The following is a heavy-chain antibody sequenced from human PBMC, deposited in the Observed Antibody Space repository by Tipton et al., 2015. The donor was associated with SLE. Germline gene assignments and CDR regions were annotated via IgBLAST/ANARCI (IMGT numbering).Heavy chain of an antibody. V-gene: IGHV4-34*01. Sequence: TLSLTCTVYGVFFSGYSWGWIRQPPGKGLEWIGEINYSGSTNYNPSLKSRVTMSVDTSKSQFSLLLNSVTAADTAVYYCAGHPQLAYFDPWGPGTLVTVSS. CDR3: AGHPQLAYFDP. CDR2: INYSGST. CDR1: GVFFSGYS. D-gene: IGHD3-9*01. J-gene: IGHJ4*02.